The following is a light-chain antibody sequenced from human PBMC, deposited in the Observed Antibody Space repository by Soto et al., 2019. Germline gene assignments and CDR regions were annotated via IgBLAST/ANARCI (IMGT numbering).Light chain of an antibody. Sequence: IVMTQSPDSLAVSLGKRATINCKSSQSVLYNSNNKNYLAWYQQKPGQPPKLLIYWTSTRESGVPDRFSGSGSGTDFTLTISSLQAEDVAVYYCQQYYSSPLTFGGGTKVEIK. CDR3: QQYYSSPLT. V-gene: IGKV4-1*01. CDR2: WTS. J-gene: IGKJ4*01. CDR1: QSVLYNSNNKNY.